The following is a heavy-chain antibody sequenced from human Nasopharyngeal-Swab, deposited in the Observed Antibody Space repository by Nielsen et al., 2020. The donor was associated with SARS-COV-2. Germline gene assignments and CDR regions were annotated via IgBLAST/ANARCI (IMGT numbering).Heavy chain of an antibody. CDR1: GFTFGDYY. J-gene: IGHJ5*02. Sequence: GESLKISRAASGFTFGDYYMSWIRQAPGKGLEWISYISRSGRTIYHADSVKGRFSISRDNAKNSLYLQMNSLRAEDTAVYYCARDPVASILGDWFDPWGQGTLVTVSS. CDR3: ARDPVASILGDWFDP. D-gene: IGHD5-12*01. CDR2: ISRSGRTI. V-gene: IGHV3-11*04.